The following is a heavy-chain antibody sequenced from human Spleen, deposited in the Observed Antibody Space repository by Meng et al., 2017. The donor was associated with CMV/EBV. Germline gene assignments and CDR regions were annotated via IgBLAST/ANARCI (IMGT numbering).Heavy chain of an antibody. Sequence: GESLKISCAASGFTFSNYGMHWVRQAPGKGLEWVAVISYDGSNEYYADSVKGRFTISRDNSKNTLYLQMNSLRAEDTAVYYCAKAGGIAVAGTTFDYWGQGTLVTVSS. CDR2: ISYDGSNE. D-gene: IGHD6-19*01. J-gene: IGHJ4*02. V-gene: IGHV3-30*19. CDR3: AKAGGIAVAGTTFDY. CDR1: GFTFSNYG.